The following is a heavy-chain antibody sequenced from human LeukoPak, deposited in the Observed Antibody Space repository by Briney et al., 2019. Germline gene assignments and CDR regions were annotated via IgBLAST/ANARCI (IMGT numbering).Heavy chain of an antibody. CDR1: GGSISSYY. V-gene: IGHV4-59*08. J-gene: IGHJ3*02. D-gene: IGHD1-7*01. Sequence: PSETLSLTCTVSGGSISSYYWSWIRQPPGKGLEWIGYIYYSGSTNYNPSLMSRVTLSVDTSKNQFSLKLSSVTAADTAVYYCARSITGTTRAFDIWGQGTMVTVSS. CDR2: IYYSGST. CDR3: ARSITGTTRAFDI.